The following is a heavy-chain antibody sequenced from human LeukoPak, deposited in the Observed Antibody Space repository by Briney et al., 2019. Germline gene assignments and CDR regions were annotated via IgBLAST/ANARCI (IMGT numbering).Heavy chain of an antibody. Sequence: SETLSLTCTVSGGSINGYYWSWIRQPPGKGLEWIGEINHSGSTNYNPSLKSRVTISVDTSKNQFSLKLSSVTAADTAVYYCARGHCSGGSCYYRYWGQGTLVTVSS. V-gene: IGHV4-34*01. D-gene: IGHD2-15*01. CDR3: ARGHCSGGSCYYRY. CDR1: GGSINGYY. J-gene: IGHJ4*02. CDR2: INHSGST.